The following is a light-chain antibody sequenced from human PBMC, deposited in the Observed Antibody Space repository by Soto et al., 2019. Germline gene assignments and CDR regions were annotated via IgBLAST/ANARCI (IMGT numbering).Light chain of an antibody. Sequence: EIVMTQSPATVSVSPGERATLSCRATQSVGCSLAWYQQKPGQAPRLLIYGASTRASGIPARFSGSGSGTDFTLTISSLQSEDFAVYYCQQYSNWPPITFGLGTRLEIK. J-gene: IGKJ5*01. CDR1: QSVGCS. V-gene: IGKV3-15*01. CDR3: QQYSNWPPIT. CDR2: GAS.